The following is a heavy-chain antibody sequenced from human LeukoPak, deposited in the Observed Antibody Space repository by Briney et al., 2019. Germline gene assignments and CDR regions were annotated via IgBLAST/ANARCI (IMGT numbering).Heavy chain of an antibody. D-gene: IGHD2-15*01. CDR3: AGVSRVARAFDY. Sequence: SETLSLTCTVSGDSISSYYWSWTRQPPGKGLEWIGYIYYSGSTSYNPSLNSRVTISVDTSKNQFSLKLSSVTAADTAVYYCAGVSRVARAFDYWGQGTLVTVSS. CDR2: IYYSGST. CDR1: GDSISSYY. J-gene: IGHJ4*02. V-gene: IGHV4-59*01.